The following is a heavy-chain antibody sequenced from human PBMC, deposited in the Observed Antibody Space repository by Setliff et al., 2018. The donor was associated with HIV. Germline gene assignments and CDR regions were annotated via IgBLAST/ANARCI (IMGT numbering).Heavy chain of an antibody. CDR2: IGAYNGDT. J-gene: IGHJ4*02. CDR3: SRDRSATWTPTTY. D-gene: IGHD6-25*01. CDR1: GYTFVDDG. V-gene: IGHV1-18*01. Sequence: ASVKVSCKASGYTFVDDGITWVRQAPGQGLEWMGWIGAYNGDTKYAQKFQDRVTMTIDTSASAAYMELRSLTSDDTAMYYCSRDRSATWTPTTYWGQGTLVTVSS.